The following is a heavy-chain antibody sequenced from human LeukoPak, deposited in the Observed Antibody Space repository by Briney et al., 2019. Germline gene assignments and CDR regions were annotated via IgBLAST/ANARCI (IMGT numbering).Heavy chain of an antibody. D-gene: IGHD3-16*01. V-gene: IGHV3-74*01. CDR1: GITFSNYY. CDR3: ATDDYRGLGY. J-gene: IGHJ4*02. CDR2: IIQDGSVT. Sequence: GGSLRLSCVTSGITFSNYYMHWVRQVPGEGLVWVSHIIQDGSVTGYADSVKGRFTISRDNAKNTVYLQLNNLRAEDTAVYYCATDDYRGLGYWGQGTLVTVSS.